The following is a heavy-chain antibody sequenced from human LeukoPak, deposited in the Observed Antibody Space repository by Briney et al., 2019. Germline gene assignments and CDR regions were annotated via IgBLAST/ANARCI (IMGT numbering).Heavy chain of an antibody. CDR2: IYYSGST. Sequence: KTSQTLSLTCAVSGGSISSGGYSWSWIRQPPGKGLEWIGYIYYSGSTNYNPSLKSRVTISVDTSKNQFSLKLSSVTAADTAVYYCARQKQAGSYKYFDYWGQGTLVTVSS. V-gene: IGHV4-30-4*07. D-gene: IGHD1-26*01. CDR1: GGSISSGGYS. J-gene: IGHJ4*02. CDR3: ARQKQAGSYKYFDY.